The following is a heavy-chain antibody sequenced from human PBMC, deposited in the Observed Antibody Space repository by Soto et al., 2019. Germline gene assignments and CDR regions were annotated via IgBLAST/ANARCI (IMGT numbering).Heavy chain of an antibody. Sequence: GESLKISCKGSGYSFTSYWIGWVRQMPGKGLEWMGIIYPGDSDTRYSPSFQGQATISADKSISTAYLQWSSLKASDTAMYYCARRAYGSGSYYNQDGMDVWGQGTTVTVSS. D-gene: IGHD3-10*01. CDR1: GYSFTSYW. CDR2: IYPGDSDT. J-gene: IGHJ6*02. V-gene: IGHV5-51*03. CDR3: ARRAYGSGSYYNQDGMDV.